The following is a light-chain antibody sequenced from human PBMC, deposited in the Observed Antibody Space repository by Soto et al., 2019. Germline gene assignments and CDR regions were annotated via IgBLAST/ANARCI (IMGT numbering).Light chain of an antibody. V-gene: IGKV3-15*01. CDR2: GAS. CDR3: QHYFNWPYT. Sequence: EIVITQSPATLSVSPGERATLSCRASQSVTSNLAWYQQKPGRAPRLLIYGASTRATGIPARFSGSGSGTEFTLTISSLQSEDFALYYCQHYFNWPYTFGQGTKVDIK. J-gene: IGKJ2*01. CDR1: QSVTSN.